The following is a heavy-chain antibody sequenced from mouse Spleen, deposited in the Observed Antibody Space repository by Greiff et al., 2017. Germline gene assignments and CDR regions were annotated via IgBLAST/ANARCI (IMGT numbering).Heavy chain of an antibody. CDR1: GFTFSSYA. V-gene: IGHV5-9-3*01. CDR2: ISSGGSYT. Sequence: EVKLVESGGGLVKPGGSLKLSCSASGFTFSSYAMSWVRQTPEKRLEWVATISSGGSYTYYPDSVKGRFTISRDNAKNTLYLQMSSLRSEDTAMYYCARQKYYGSSYGHAMDYWGQGTSVTVSS. J-gene: IGHJ4*01. CDR3: ARQKYYGSSYGHAMDY. D-gene: IGHD1-1*01.